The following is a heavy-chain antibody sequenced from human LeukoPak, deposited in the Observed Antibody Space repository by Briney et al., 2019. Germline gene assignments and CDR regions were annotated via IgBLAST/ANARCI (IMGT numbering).Heavy chain of an antibody. CDR2: ISSSSSYI. D-gene: IGHD3-22*01. V-gene: IGHV3-21*01. Sequence: GGSLRLSCAASGFTFSSYSMNWVRQAPGKGLEWVSSISSSSSYIYYADSVEGRFTISRDNAKNSLYLQMNSLRAEDTAVYYGARDSGGWYYDSSGSLDFDYWGQGTLVTVSS. CDR3: ARDSGGWYYDSSGSLDFDY. J-gene: IGHJ4*02. CDR1: GFTFSSYS.